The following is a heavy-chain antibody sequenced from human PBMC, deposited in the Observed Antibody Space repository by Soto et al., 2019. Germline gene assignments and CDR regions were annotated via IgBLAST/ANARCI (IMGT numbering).Heavy chain of an antibody. CDR1: GGSFSGYY. Sequence: PSETLSLTCAVYGGSFSGYYWSWIRQPPGKGLEWIGEINHSGSTNYNPSLKSRVTISVDTSKNQFSLKLSSVTAADTAAYYCARGPRLRIAVAGTRWFDPWGQGTLVTV. CDR3: ARGPRLRIAVAGTRWFDP. CDR2: INHSGST. J-gene: IGHJ5*02. D-gene: IGHD6-19*01. V-gene: IGHV4-34*01.